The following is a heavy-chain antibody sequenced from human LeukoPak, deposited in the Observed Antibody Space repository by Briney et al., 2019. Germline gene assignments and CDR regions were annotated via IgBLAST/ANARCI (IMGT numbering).Heavy chain of an antibody. CDR1: GFTFTNAW. CDR3: TTAPPSLEWLLPQRCWFDP. J-gene: IGHJ5*02. CDR2: TKSKTDGGTT. D-gene: IGHD3-3*01. V-gene: IGHV3-15*01. Sequence: PGGSLRLSCAASGFTFTNAWMSWVRQAPGQGLEWVGRTKSKTDGGTTAYAAPVKGRLTISRGDSKNTLYLQMNSLKTEDTAVYYCTTAPPSLEWLLPQRCWFDPWGQGTLVTVSS.